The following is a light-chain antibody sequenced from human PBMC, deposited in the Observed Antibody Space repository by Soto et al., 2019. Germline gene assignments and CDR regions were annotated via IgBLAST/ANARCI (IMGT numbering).Light chain of an antibody. CDR1: QSVDSD. CDR3: QQYNTWVRGT. CDR2: GAS. V-gene: IGKV3-15*01. J-gene: IGKJ2*01. Sequence: EVVVKQSPATLSVSPGERVTLSCRASQSVDSDVAWFQHKPGQAPRLLIYGASTRAAGIPGRFSGSGYETDFTFTISSLEPEDSATYFCQQYNTWVRGTFGQGTKLEIK.